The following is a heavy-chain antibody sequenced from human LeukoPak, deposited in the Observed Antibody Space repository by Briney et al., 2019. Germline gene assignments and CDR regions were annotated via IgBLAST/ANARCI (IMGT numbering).Heavy chain of an antibody. V-gene: IGHV3-74*01. CDR1: GFTFSNYW. J-gene: IGHJ4*02. CDR3: ARDKTAMVINYYFDY. CDR2: IKTDGSRT. D-gene: IGHD5-18*01. Sequence: PGGSLRLSCVASGFTFSNYWMHWVRQAPGRGLVWVSRIKTDGSRTNYADSVKGRFTISRDNAKNTLYLQMNSLRAEDTAVYYCARDKTAMVINYYFDYWGQGTLVTVSS.